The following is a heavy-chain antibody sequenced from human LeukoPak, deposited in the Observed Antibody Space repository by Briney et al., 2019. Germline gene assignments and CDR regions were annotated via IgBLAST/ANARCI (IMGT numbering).Heavy chain of an antibody. Sequence: GGSLRLSCAASGFTFSDYYMSWIRQAPGKGLEWVSYISSSGSTIYYADSVKGRFTISRDNAKNSLYLQMNSLRAEDTAVYYCARDARYSSSWYADYYYYMDVWGKGTTVTISS. J-gene: IGHJ6*03. D-gene: IGHD6-13*01. CDR2: ISSSGSTI. V-gene: IGHV3-11*01. CDR3: ARDARYSSSWYADYYYYMDV. CDR1: GFTFSDYY.